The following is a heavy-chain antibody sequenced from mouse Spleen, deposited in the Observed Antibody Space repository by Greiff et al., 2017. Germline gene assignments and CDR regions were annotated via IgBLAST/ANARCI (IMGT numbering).Heavy chain of an antibody. D-gene: IGHD2-1*01. CDR1: GYTFTSYG. V-gene: IGHV1-81*01. CDR3: ARGESGNYLYYAMDY. CDR2: IYPRSGNT. J-gene: IGHJ4*01. Sequence: VQLQQSGAELARPGASVKLSCKASGYTFTSYGISWVKQRTGQGLEWIGEIYPRSGNTYYNEKFKGKATLTADKSSSTAYMELRSLTSEDSAVYFCARGESGNYLYYAMDYWGQGTSVTVSS.